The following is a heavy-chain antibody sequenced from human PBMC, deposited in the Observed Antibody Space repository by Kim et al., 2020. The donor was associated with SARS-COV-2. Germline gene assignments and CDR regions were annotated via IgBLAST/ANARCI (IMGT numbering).Heavy chain of an antibody. J-gene: IGHJ4*02. D-gene: IGHD1-26*01. V-gene: IGHV3-33*01. CDR1: GLNLNDYG. CDR2: MWFDGSNK. Sequence: GGSLRLSCVASGLNLNDYGMHWVRQAPGKGLEWVAVMWFDGSNKHYADSVRGRFTISKDNSKNTLYLQMDSLRVEDTAVYYCATEISGRAFDFWGQGTLV. CDR3: ATEISGRAFDF.